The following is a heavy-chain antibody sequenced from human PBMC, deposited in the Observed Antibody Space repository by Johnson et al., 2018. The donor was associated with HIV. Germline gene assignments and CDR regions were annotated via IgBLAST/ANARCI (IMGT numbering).Heavy chain of an antibody. CDR3: AREEGIQLWPRGAFDI. Sequence: QMLLVESGGGVVQPGRSLRLSCAVSGFTLSSYVMHWVRQAPGKGLEWVAVMSYDGSDKYYADSVKGRFTISRDNSKNTLYLQMNSLRAEDTAVYYCAREEGIQLWPRGAFDIWGQGTMVTVSS. D-gene: IGHD5-18*01. CDR2: MSYDGSDK. V-gene: IGHV3-30*14. CDR1: GFTLSSYV. J-gene: IGHJ3*02.